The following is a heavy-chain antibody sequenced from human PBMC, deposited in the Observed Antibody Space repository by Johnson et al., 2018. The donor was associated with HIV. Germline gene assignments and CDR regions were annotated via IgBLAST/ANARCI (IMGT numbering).Heavy chain of an antibody. CDR1: GFTFSSYW. D-gene: IGHD2-21*02. CDR3: ARLFVVTATYDGFDI. CDR2: INSDGSST. Sequence: VQLVESGGGLVQPGGSLRLSCAASGFTFSSYWMHWVRQAPGKGLVWVSRINSDGSSTSYADSVKGRFTISRDNAKNTLYLQMNSLRAEDTAVYYCARLFVVTATYDGFDIWGQGTMVTVSS. V-gene: IGHV3-74*02. J-gene: IGHJ3*02.